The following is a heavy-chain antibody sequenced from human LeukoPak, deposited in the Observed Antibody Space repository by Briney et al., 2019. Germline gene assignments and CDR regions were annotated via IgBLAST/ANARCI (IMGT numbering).Heavy chain of an antibody. J-gene: IGHJ4*02. V-gene: IGHV3-23*01. D-gene: IGHD2-21*02. CDR1: GFTFSSYA. CDR3: ARSYLWVTTLDY. Sequence: GGSLRLSCAASGFTFSSYAMSWVRPAPGKGLEGVSSISGSGGSTYYADSVKGRFTISRDNSKNTLYLQMNSLRAEDTAVYYCARSYLWVTTLDYWGQGTLVTVSS. CDR2: ISGSGGST.